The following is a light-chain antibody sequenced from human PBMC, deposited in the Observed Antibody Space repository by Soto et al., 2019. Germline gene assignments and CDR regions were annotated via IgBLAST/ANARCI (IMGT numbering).Light chain of an antibody. V-gene: IGLV2-23*03. CDR2: EGN. J-gene: IGLJ2*01. CDR3: SSYACIDTFHVI. CDR1: SSDVGGFDL. Sequence: QSALTQPASVSGSPGQSITISCTGTSSDVGGFDLVSWYQFHPGKAPKLMIYEGNKRPSGVSNRFSGSGSGNTASLTVSGLQAEDEADYYCSSYACIDTFHVIFGGGTKVTVL.